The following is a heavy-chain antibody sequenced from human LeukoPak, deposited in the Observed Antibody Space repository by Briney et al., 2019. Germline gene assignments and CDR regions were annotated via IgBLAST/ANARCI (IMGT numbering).Heavy chain of an antibody. CDR2: IYHSGST. CDR1: GGSISSGGYS. D-gene: IGHD3-16*01. Sequence: MPSETLSLTCAVSGGSISSGGYSWSWIRQPPGKGLEWIGYIYHSGSTYCNPSLKSRVTISGDRSKNQFSLKLSSVTAADTAVYYCARALRENGVYYYYMDVWGKGTTVTVSS. V-gene: IGHV4-30-2*01. CDR3: ARALRENGVYYYYMDV. J-gene: IGHJ6*03.